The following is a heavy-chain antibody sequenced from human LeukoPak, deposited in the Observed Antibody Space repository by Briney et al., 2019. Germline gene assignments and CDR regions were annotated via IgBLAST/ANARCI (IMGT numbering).Heavy chain of an antibody. V-gene: IGHV4-34*01. J-gene: IGHJ3*02. CDR2: INHSGST. CDR3: ARHSEDIVVVPAAIPAFDI. Sequence: SETLSLTCAVYGGSFSGYYWSWIRQPPGKGLEWIGEINHSGSTNYNPSLKSRVTISVDTFKNQFSLKLSSVTAADTAVYYCARHSEDIVVVPAAIPAFDIWGQGTMVTVSS. D-gene: IGHD2-2*02. CDR1: GGSFSGYY.